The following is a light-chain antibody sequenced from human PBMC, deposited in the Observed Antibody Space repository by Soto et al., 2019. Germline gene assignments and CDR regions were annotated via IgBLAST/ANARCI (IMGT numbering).Light chain of an antibody. V-gene: IGKV1-9*01. CDR1: QGIRSY. J-gene: IGKJ5*01. CDR2: IAS. Sequence: IQLTQSPSSLSASVGDRVPLTCRASQGIRSYLAWYQQKPGEAPKLLISIASILQSGVPSRFSGSGSGTDFVLTISSLQPEDSATYDCQQLDSMTITVGQGTRLEIK. CDR3: QQLDSMTIT.